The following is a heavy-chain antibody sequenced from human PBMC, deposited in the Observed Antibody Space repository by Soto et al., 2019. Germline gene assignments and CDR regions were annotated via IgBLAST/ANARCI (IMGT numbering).Heavy chain of an antibody. Sequence: PSETLSLTCAVSGGSISSGGYSWSWIRQPPGKGLEWIGYIYHSGSTYYNPSLKSRVTISVDTSMNHFSLKLSSVSAADTAFYYCARHDPGGVFRHWGQGTMVTVSS. J-gene: IGHJ1*01. CDR2: IYHSGST. CDR1: GGSISSGGYS. V-gene: IGHV4-30-2*01. CDR3: ARHDPGGVFRH. D-gene: IGHD2-8*02.